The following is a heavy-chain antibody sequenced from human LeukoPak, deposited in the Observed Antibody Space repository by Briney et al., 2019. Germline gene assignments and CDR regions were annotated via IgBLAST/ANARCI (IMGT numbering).Heavy chain of an antibody. Sequence: GESLQISCKGSGYRFTSYWIGWVRLMPGKGLEWMGIIYPGDSDTRYSPSFQGQVTISADKSISTAYLQWSSLKASDTAMYYCARHFTPDIVVVPAASDYYYYMDVWGKGTTVTVSS. CDR2: IYPGDSDT. J-gene: IGHJ6*03. CDR1: GYRFTSYW. CDR3: ARHFTPDIVVVPAASDYYYYMDV. D-gene: IGHD2-2*01. V-gene: IGHV5-51*01.